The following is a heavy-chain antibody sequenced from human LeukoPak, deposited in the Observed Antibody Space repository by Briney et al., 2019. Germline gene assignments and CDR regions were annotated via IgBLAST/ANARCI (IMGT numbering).Heavy chain of an antibody. V-gene: IGHV4-59*01. CDR2: IYYSGST. J-gene: IGHJ3*02. Sequence: PSETLSLTCTVSGGSISSYYWSWIRQPPGKGLEWIGYIYYSGSTNYNPSLKSRVTISVDTSKNQFSLKLSSVTAADTAVYYCARAVGRAFDIWGQGTMVTVSS. CDR3: ARAVGRAFDI. CDR1: GGSISSYY.